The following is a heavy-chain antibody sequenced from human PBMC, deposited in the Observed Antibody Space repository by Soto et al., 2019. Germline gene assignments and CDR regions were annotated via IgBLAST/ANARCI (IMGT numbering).Heavy chain of an antibody. Sequence: SETLSLTCTVSGASISSDYWSWIRQSPGKGLGWIGYIYYSGSTSYNPSLKSRVTISVDTSKDQFSLKLSSVTAADTAVYYCARHGQAGSSGWERFFYYYCGMDVWGQGTTVTVSS. CDR1: GASISSDY. V-gene: IGHV4-59*08. CDR3: ARHGQAGSSGWERFFYYYCGMDV. CDR2: IYYSGST. J-gene: IGHJ6*02. D-gene: IGHD6-19*01.